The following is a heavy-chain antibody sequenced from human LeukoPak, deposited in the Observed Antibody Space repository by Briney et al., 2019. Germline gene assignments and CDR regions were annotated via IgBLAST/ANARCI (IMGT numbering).Heavy chain of an antibody. CDR3: ARRAGAYSHPYDY. V-gene: IGHV3-7*05. Sequence: GGSLRLSCAASGFTFSDYWMSWVRQAPGKGLEWVANIYRDGGEQYYLDSVKGRFTISRDNAKNTLYLQMNSLRAEDTAVYYCARRAGAYSHPYDYWGQGTLVTVSS. CDR1: GFTFSDYW. D-gene: IGHD4/OR15-4a*01. J-gene: IGHJ4*02. CDR2: IYRDGGEQ.